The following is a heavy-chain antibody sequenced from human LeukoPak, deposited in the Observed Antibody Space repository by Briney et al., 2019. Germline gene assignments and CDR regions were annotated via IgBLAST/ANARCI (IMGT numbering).Heavy chain of an antibody. CDR3: ARVSMTTVSYYYSYYYMDV. D-gene: IGHD4-11*01. CDR2: ISSSSSYI. CDR1: GFTFSSYS. J-gene: IGHJ6*03. V-gene: IGHV3-21*01. Sequence: GGSLRLSCAASGFTFSSYSMNWVRQAPGKGLEWVSSISSSSSYIYYADSVKGRFTISRDNAKNSLYLQMNSLRAEDTAVYYCARVSMTTVSYYYSYYYMDVWGKGTTVTVSS.